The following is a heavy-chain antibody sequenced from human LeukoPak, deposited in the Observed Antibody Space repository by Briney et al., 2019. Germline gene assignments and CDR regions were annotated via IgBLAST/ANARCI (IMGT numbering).Heavy chain of an antibody. Sequence: SETLSLTCTVSGGSISYHSWSWIRQTPVKGLEWIAHIYDNGNTDYSPSLPSRVPISTDKSESHFSLRHMSVTAADTAVYYCAGLVSAASCAPPFYYCYVDVWGKGTPVTVSS. V-gene: IGHV4-59*11. D-gene: IGHD2/OR15-2a*01. CDR3: AGLVSAASCAPPFYYCYVDV. CDR2: IYDNGNT. J-gene: IGHJ6*03. CDR1: GGSISYHS.